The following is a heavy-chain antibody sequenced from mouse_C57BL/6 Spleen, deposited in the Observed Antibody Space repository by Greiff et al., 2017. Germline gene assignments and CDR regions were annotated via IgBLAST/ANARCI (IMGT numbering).Heavy chain of an antibody. V-gene: IGHV2-9-1*01. J-gene: IGHJ1*03. CDR1: GFSLTSYA. CDR2: IWTGGGT. CDR3: ARISHYYGSSNWYFDV. D-gene: IGHD1-1*01. Sequence: VKVVESGPGLVAPSQSLSITCTVSGFSLTSYAISWVRQPPGKGLEWLGVIWTGGGTNYNSALKSRLSISKDNSKSQVFLKMNSLQTDDTARYYCARISHYYGSSNWYFDVWGTGTTVTVSS.